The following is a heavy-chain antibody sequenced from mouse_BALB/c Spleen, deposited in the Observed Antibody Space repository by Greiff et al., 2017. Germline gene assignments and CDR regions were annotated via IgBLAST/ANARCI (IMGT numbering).Heavy chain of an antibody. D-gene: IGHD2-3*01. CDR2: IRNKANGYTT. CDR3: ARDSDGYYVSFDY. J-gene: IGHJ2*01. V-gene: IGHV7-3*02. Sequence: EVKLMESGGGLVQPGGSLRLSCATSGFTFTDYYMSWVRQPPGKALEWLGFIRNKANGYTTEYSASVKGRFTISRDNSQSILYLQMNTLRAEDSATYYCARDSDGYYVSFDYWGQGTTHTVSS. CDR1: GFTFTDYY.